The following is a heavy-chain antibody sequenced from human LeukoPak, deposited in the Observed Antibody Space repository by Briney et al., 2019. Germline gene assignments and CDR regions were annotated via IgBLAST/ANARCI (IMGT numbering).Heavy chain of an antibody. V-gene: IGHV1-2*02. Sequence: WASVKLSCKASGYTFTGYYMHWVRQAPGQGLEWMGSINPNSGGTNYAQKFQGRGTMTRDTSISTAYMELSRLRSDDTAVYYCARPHRELSSENPDYWGQGTLVTVSS. D-gene: IGHD3-16*02. J-gene: IGHJ4*02. CDR1: GYTFTGYY. CDR2: INPNSGGT. CDR3: ARPHRELSSENPDY.